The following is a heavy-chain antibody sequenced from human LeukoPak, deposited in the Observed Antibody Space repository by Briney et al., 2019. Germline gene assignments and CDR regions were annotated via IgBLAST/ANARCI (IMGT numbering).Heavy chain of an antibody. CDR1: GGSISSSSYY. CDR3: ARQRHPHSTKYKRKPYYYYYMDV. CDR2: INHSGST. Sequence: SETLSLTCTVSGGSISSSSYYWSWIRQPPGKGLEWIGEINHSGSTNYNPSLKSRATISVDTSKNQFSLKLSSVTAADTAVYYCARQRHPHSTKYKRKPYYYYYMDVWGKGTTVTISS. J-gene: IGHJ6*03. V-gene: IGHV4-39*01. D-gene: IGHD1-1*01.